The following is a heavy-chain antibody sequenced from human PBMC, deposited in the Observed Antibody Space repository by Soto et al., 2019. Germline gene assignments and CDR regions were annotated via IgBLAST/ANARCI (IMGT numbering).Heavy chain of an antibody. CDR3: PRVPAP. J-gene: IGHJ5*02. CDR2: IYHSGST. CDR1: GGSISRGVYS. Sequence: SETLSLACAVSGGSISRGVYSWSWIRQPPGKGLEWIGYIYHSGSTYYNPSLKSRVTISVDRSKNQFSLELSSVTAADTAVYYCPRVPAPWGQGTLVTVSS. V-gene: IGHV4-30-2*01.